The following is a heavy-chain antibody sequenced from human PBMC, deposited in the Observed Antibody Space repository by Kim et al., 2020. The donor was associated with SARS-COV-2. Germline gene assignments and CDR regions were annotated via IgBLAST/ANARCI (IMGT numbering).Heavy chain of an antibody. V-gene: IGHV5-51*01. D-gene: IGHD5-12*01. CDR3: ARPALGEGEMATIDYFDY. CDR2: IYPGDSDT. J-gene: IGHJ4*02. Sequence: GESLKISCKGSGYSFTSYWIGWVRQMPGKGLEWMGIIYPGDSDTRYSPSFQGQVTISADKSISTAYLQWSSLKASDTAMYYCARPALGEGEMATIDYFDYWGQGTLVTVSS. CDR1: GYSFTSYW.